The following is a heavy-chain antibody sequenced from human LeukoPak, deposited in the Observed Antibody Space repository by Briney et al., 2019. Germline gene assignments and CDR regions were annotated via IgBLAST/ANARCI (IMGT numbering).Heavy chain of an antibody. D-gene: IGHD6-6*01. Sequence: GGSLRLSCAASGFTFSSYSMNWVRQAPGKGLEWVSSISSSSSYIYYADSVKGRFTISRDNAKNSLYLQMNSLRAEDTAVYYCAVAYSSSSNFDYWGQGTLVTVSS. CDR3: AVAYSSSSNFDY. V-gene: IGHV3-21*01. J-gene: IGHJ4*02. CDR1: GFTFSSYS. CDR2: ISSSSSYI.